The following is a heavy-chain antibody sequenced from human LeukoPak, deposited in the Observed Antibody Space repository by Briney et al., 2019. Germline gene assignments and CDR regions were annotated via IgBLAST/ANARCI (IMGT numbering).Heavy chain of an antibody. Sequence: GGSLRLSCAASGFTFNTFTMNWVRQAPGKGLEWVSYISSSSSTIYYADSVKGRFTISRDNAKNSLYLQMNSLRDEDTAVYYCARGHPVGMDVWGQGTTVTVSS. V-gene: IGHV3-48*02. CDR3: ARGHPVGMDV. CDR2: ISSSSSTI. J-gene: IGHJ6*02. CDR1: GFTFNTFT.